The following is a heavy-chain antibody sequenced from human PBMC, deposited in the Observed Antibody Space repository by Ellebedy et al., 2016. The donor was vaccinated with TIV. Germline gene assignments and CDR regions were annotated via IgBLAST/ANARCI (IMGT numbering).Heavy chain of an antibody. CDR1: GGSISSSSYY. D-gene: IGHD4-17*01. V-gene: IGHV4-39*07. Sequence: MPSETLSLTCTVSGGSISSSSYYWGWIRQPPGKGLEWIGSIYYSGSTYYNPSLKSRVTISVDTSKNQFSLKLSSVTAADTAVYYCATSEGMTTATSRYFDTWGQGTLVTVSS. CDR3: ATSEGMTTATSRYFDT. CDR2: IYYSGST. J-gene: IGHJ5*02.